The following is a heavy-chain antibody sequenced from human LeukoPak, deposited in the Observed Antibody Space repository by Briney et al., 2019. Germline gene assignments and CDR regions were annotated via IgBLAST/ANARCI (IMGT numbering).Heavy chain of an antibody. D-gene: IGHD5-12*01. V-gene: IGHV3-23*01. CDR1: GFTFSSCA. J-gene: IGHJ3*01. CDR3: AKETASGYGAFDV. Sequence: GGSLRLSCAASGFTFSSCAMSWVRQAPGKGLEWVSAITSGGGTYYADSVMGRFTISRDNSKNTLSLQMNSLRAEDTAVYYCAKETASGYGAFDVWGQGTMVTVSS. CDR2: ITSGGGT.